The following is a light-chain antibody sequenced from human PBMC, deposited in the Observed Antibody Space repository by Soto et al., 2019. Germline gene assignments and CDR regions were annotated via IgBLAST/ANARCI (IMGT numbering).Light chain of an antibody. V-gene: IGKV3-20*01. CDR2: GAS. CDR3: QQYGSSPCG. J-gene: IGKJ1*01. CDR1: QSVSSSY. Sequence: EIVLTQSPGTLSLSPGERATLSCRASQSVSSSYLAWYQQKPGQAPRLLIYGASRRATGIPDRFSGSGSGTDFTLTISRLEPEDFAVYYCQQYGSSPCGFGQGTKVEIK.